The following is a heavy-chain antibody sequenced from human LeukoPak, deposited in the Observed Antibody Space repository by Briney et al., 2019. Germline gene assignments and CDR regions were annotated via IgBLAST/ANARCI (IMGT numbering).Heavy chain of an antibody. CDR3: ARGRVYYAPFDY. CDR1: GGSISSYY. J-gene: IGHJ4*02. V-gene: IGHV4-34*01. D-gene: IGHD3-10*01. CDR2: INHSGST. Sequence: SETLSLTCTVSGGSISSYYWSWIRQPPGKGLEWIGEINHSGSTNYNPSLKSRVTISGDMSKNQFSLKLSSVTAADTAVYYCARGRVYYAPFDYWGQGTLVTVSS.